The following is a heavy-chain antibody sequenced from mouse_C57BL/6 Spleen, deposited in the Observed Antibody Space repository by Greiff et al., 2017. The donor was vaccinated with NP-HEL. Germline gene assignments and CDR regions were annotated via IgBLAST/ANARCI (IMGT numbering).Heavy chain of an antibody. CDR3: KRGNSYGSSYDAMDY. V-gene: IGHV5-9-1*02. CDR1: GFTFSSYA. CDR2: ISSGGDYI. J-gene: IGHJ4*01. D-gene: IGHD1-1*01. Sequence: EVNLVESGEGLVKPGGSLKLSCAASGFTFSSYAMSWVRQTPEKRLEWVAYISSGGDYIYYADTVKGRFTISRDNARNTLYLQMSSLKSEDTAMYDCKRGNSYGSSYDAMDYWGQGTSVTVSS.